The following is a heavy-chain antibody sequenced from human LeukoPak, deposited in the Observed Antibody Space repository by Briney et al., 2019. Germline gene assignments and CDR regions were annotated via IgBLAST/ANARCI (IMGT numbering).Heavy chain of an antibody. Sequence: SETLSLTCTVSGGSISSSSYYWGWIRQPPGRGLEWIGSIYYSGSTYYNPSLKSRVTISVDTSKNQFSLKLSSVTAADTAVYYCAGFLSGTFDYWGQGTLVTVSS. CDR1: GGSISSSSYY. V-gene: IGHV4-39*01. J-gene: IGHJ4*02. CDR2: IYYSGST. CDR3: AGFLSGTFDY. D-gene: IGHD1-14*01.